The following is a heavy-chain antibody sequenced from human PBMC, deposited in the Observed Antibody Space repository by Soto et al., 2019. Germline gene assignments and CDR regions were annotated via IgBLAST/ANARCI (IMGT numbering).Heavy chain of an antibody. CDR2: INAGNGNT. CDR3: ARAPLAAAARVV. CDR1: GYTFTSYA. J-gene: IGHJ3*01. D-gene: IGHD6-13*01. Sequence: GASVKVSCKASGYTFTSYAMHWVRQAPGQRLEWMGWINAGNGNTKYSQKFQGRVTITRDTSASTAYMELSSLRSEDTAVYYCARAPLAAAARVVWGQGTMVTVSS. V-gene: IGHV1-3*01.